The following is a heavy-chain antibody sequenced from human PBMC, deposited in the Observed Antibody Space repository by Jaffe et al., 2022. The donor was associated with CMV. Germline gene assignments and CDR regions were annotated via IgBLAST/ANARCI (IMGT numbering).Heavy chain of an antibody. CDR2: ISWDGGST. Sequence: EVQLVESGGVVVQPGGSLRLSCAASGFTFDDYTMHWVRQAPGKGLEWVSLISWDGGSTYYADSVKGRFTISRDNSKNSLYLQMNSLRTEDTALYYCAKSTIAAAALAENWFDPWGQGTLVTVSS. CDR1: GFTFDDYT. J-gene: IGHJ5*02. CDR3: AKSTIAAAALAENWFDP. V-gene: IGHV3-43*01. D-gene: IGHD6-13*01.